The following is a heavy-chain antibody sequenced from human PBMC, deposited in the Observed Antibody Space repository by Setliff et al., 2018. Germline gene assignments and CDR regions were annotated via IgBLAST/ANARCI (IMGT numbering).Heavy chain of an antibody. CDR3: ARDRITVSGVVIPFDY. V-gene: IGHV4-39*07. D-gene: IGHD3-3*01. Sequence: PSETLSLTCTVSGGSISSSSYYWGWIRQPPGKGLEWIGSIYYSGSTYYNPSLKSRVTISVDTSKNQFSLKLSSVTAADTAVYYCARDRITVSGVVIPFDYWGQGTLVTVSS. CDR2: IYYSGST. J-gene: IGHJ4*02. CDR1: GGSISSSSYY.